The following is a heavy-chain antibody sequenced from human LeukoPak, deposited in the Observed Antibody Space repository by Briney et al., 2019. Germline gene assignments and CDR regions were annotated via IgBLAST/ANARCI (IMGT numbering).Heavy chain of an antibody. CDR1: GFTFSSYD. Sequence: PGGSLRLSCAASGFTFSSYDMHWVRQATGKGLEWVSAIGTAGDPYYPGSVKGRFTISRENAKNSLYLQMNSLRAGDTAVYYCARGGGYSYGNLYYYYGMDVWGQGTTVTVSS. V-gene: IGHV3-13*05. J-gene: IGHJ6*02. CDR2: IGTAGDP. D-gene: IGHD5-18*01. CDR3: ARGGGYSYGNLYYYYGMDV.